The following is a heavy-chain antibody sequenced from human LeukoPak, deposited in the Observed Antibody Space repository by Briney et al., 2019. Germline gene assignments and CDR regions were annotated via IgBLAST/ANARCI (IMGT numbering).Heavy chain of an antibody. CDR1: GFTFSSYW. V-gene: IGHV3-74*01. CDR2: INTDGSST. Sequence: GGSLRLSCAASGFTFSSYWMHWVLQAPPKRLLWVSRINTDGSSTSYADSLKGRFTISGDNAKNTLYLQMNSLRAEDTAVYYCARVSTMVRGVIIDPYFDYWGQGTMVTVSS. J-gene: IGHJ4*02. CDR3: ARVSTMVRGVIIDPYFDY. D-gene: IGHD3-10*01.